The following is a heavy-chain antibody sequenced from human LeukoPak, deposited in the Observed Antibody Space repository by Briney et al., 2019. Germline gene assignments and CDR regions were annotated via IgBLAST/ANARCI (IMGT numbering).Heavy chain of an antibody. Sequence: SETLSLTCTVSGGSISSGSYFWSWIRQPAGKGLEWIGRIYTSGSTNYNPSLKSRVTISVDTSKNQFSLKLSSVTAADTAVYYCARGDFEDYWGQGTLVTVSS. J-gene: IGHJ4*02. V-gene: IGHV4-61*02. CDR2: IYTSGST. D-gene: IGHD2-21*02. CDR3: ARGDFEDY. CDR1: GGSISSGSYF.